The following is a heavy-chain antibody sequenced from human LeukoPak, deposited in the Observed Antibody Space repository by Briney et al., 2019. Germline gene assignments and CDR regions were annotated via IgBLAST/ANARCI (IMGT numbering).Heavy chain of an antibody. Sequence: GGSLRLSCAASGLTFSNYWMTWVRQAPGKGLEWVAVISYDGSNKYYADSVKGRFTISRDNSKNTLYLQMNSLRAEDTAVYYCARAVLDQWLVPGGWFDPWGQGTLVTVSS. J-gene: IGHJ5*02. V-gene: IGHV3-30*03. CDR2: ISYDGSNK. CDR3: ARAVLDQWLVPGGWFDP. D-gene: IGHD6-19*01. CDR1: GLTFSNYW.